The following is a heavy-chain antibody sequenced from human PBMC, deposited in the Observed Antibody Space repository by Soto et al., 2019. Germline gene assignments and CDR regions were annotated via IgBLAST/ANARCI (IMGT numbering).Heavy chain of an antibody. CDR2: IFYNSNT. CDR3: VRDVGPSSTTWYYFDF. D-gene: IGHD1-26*01. CDR1: GGSVSSRNYY. Sequence: QVELQESGPGLVKPSETLSLTCQVSGGSVSSRNYYWSWIRQAPGKGWESVVYIFYNSNTIYSPSLKSRLSISLDTAKNQFSLQLASVTTADSGMYYCVRDVGPSSTTWYYFDFWGPGILVTVPS. J-gene: IGHJ4*02. V-gene: IGHV4-61*01.